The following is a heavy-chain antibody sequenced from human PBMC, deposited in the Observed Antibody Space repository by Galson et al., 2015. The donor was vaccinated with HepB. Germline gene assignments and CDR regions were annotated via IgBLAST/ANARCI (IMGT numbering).Heavy chain of an antibody. Sequence: SLRLSCAASGFTFSSYSMNWVRQAPGKGLEWVSSISSSSSYIYYADSVKGRFTISRDNAKNSLYLQMNSLRAEDTAVYYCARGPPSPRYCSSTSCYPDYWGQGTLVTVSS. V-gene: IGHV3-21*01. D-gene: IGHD2-2*01. CDR2: ISSSSSYI. J-gene: IGHJ4*02. CDR3: ARGPPSPRYCSSTSCYPDY. CDR1: GFTFSSYS.